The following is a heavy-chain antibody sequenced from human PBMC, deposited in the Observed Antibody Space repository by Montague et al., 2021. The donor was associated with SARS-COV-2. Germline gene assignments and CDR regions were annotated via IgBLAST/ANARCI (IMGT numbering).Heavy chain of an antibody. Sequence: SETLSLTCGVYGGSFGDDHWSWIRQPPGKGLEWIGDIKQSGSTNYKPSXXSRVTISVATSKNQSSLKLTSVTAADTAVYFCARGHLSVSMIVVVFTSASYYFDYWGQGAQVTVSS. CDR2: IKQSGST. V-gene: IGHV4-34*01. J-gene: IGHJ4*02. D-gene: IGHD3-22*01. CDR3: ARGHLSVSMIVVVFTSASYYFDY. CDR1: GGSFGDDH.